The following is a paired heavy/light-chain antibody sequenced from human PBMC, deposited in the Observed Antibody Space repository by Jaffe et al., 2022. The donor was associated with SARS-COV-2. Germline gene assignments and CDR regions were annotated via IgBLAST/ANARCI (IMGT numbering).Light chain of an antibody. CDR3: QQHYSTIFT. Sequence: DIVMSQSPESLAVSLGERATINCKSSQSVLSRSNKKNYLAWYQQKPGQPPKLLIHWASTRESGVPDRFSGSGSGTDFTLTISSLQAEDVAVYYCQQHYSTIFTFGPGTKVNIK. V-gene: IGKV4-1*01. CDR2: WAS. CDR1: QSVLSRSNKKNY. J-gene: IGKJ3*01.
Heavy chain of an antibody. CDR1: GFTFSSYR. J-gene: IGHJ3*02. CDR3: ARGDEATAQNALDI. D-gene: IGHD1-1*01. CDR2: IKQDGSDK. Sequence: EVQLVESGGGLVQPGGSLRLSCAASGFTFSSYRMNWVRQAPGKGLEWVANIKQDGSDKFYVDSVKGRFTISRDNALNSLYLQINNLRAEDTAVYYCARGDEATAQNALDIWGQGTMVTVSS. V-gene: IGHV3-7*01.